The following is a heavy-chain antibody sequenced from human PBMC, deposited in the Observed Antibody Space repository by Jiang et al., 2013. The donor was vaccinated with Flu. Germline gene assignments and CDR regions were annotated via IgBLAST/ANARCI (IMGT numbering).Heavy chain of an antibody. J-gene: IGHJ4*02. Sequence: VQLLESGGGVVQPGRSLRLSCAASGFTFSSYGMHWVRQAPGKGLEWVAVISYDGSNKYYADSVKGRFTISRDNSKNTLYLQMNSLRAEDTAVYYCAKGSKGEFDYWGQGTLVTVSS. CDR1: GFTFSSYG. CDR2: ISYDGSNK. V-gene: IGHV3-30*18. D-gene: IGHD3-10*01. CDR3: AKGSKGEFDY.